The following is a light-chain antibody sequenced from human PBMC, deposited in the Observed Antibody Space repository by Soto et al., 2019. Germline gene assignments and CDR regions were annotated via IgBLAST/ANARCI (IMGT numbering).Light chain of an antibody. V-gene: IGLV2-11*01. Sequence: QSVLTQPRSVSGSPGQSVTISCTGTSSDVGGYNFVSWYRQSPGKAPKLMISDVSRRPSGVPDRFSGSRSGNTASLTISGLQAEDEADYYCCSYACSYTALFGGGTKVTV. CDR2: DVS. J-gene: IGLJ2*01. CDR3: CSYACSYTAL. CDR1: SSDVGGYNF.